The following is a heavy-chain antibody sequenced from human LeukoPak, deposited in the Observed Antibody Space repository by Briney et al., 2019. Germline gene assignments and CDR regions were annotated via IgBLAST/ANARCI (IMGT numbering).Heavy chain of an antibody. V-gene: IGHV3-30*02. CDR1: RFTFSSYG. CDR2: IQYDGSNE. Sequence: GGSLRLSCAASRFTFSSYGMHWVRQAPGKGLEWVAYIQYDGSNEQYADSVKGRFSISRDSSKNILYLQMNSLRAENTAVYYCAKDRCSNGVGCYYYYMDVWGKGTTVTISS. D-gene: IGHD2-8*01. J-gene: IGHJ6*03. CDR3: AKDRCSNGVGCYYYYMDV.